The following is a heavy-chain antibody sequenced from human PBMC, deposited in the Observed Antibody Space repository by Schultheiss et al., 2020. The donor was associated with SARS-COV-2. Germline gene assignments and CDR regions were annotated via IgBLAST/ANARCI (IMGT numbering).Heavy chain of an antibody. Sequence: GGSLRLSCAASGFTFSSYAMSWVRQAPGKGLEWVASIKYDGETTFYADPVKGRFTISRDNPKNTVYLQMNSLRAEDTARYYCARDTGGISIWFGPDYWGQGSLVTVSS. J-gene: IGHJ4*02. CDR2: IKYDGETT. CDR1: GFTFSSYA. CDR3: ARDTGGISIWFGPDY. D-gene: IGHD3-10*01. V-gene: IGHV3-33*08.